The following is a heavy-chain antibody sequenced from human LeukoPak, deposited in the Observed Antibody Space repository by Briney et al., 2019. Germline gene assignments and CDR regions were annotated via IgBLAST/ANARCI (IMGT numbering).Heavy chain of an antibody. CDR3: ARGPMSTIFGVANDAFDI. D-gene: IGHD3-3*01. CDR2: INHSGST. J-gene: IGHJ3*02. V-gene: IGHV4-34*01. CDR1: GGSFSGYY. Sequence: SETLSLTCAVYGGSFSGYYWSWIRQPPGKGLEWIGEINHSGSTNHNPSLKSRVTMSVDTSKNQFSLKLSSVTAADTAVYYCARGPMSTIFGVANDAFDIWGQGTMVTVSS.